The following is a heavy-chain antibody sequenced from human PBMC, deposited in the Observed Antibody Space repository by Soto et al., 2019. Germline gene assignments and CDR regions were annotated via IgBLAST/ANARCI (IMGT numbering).Heavy chain of an antibody. Sequence: SETLSLTCTVSGGSISSYYWSWIRQPPGKGLEWIGYIYYSGYTNYNPSLKSRVTISVDTSKNQFSLKLSSVTAADTAVYYCARVLFGRGNWFDPWAQGTLVTVSS. CDR3: ARVLFGRGNWFDP. V-gene: IGHV4-59*01. D-gene: IGHD3-3*01. J-gene: IGHJ5*02. CDR2: IYYSGYT. CDR1: GGSISSYY.